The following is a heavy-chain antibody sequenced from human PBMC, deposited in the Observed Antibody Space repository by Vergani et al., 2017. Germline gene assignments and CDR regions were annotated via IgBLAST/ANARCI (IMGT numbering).Heavy chain of an antibody. Sequence: QVQLVQSGAAVKKPGASAKVSCTASGYIFKNYYMHWLRLAPGQGFQWMGVVNFVTGAATSPQKFEGRITMTRDTSTATFYMDLSSLKYEDTAIYYCARAIGYCTSGSCRPYYFGWWGQGTLVTVSS. CDR2: VNFVTGAA. J-gene: IGHJ4*02. D-gene: IGHD2-15*01. V-gene: IGHV1-46*02. CDR1: GYIFKNYY. CDR3: ARAIGYCTSGSCRPYYFGW.